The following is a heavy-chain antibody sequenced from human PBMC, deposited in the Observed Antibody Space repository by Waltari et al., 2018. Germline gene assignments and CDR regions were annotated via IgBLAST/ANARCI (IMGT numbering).Heavy chain of an antibody. D-gene: IGHD3-16*01. CDR2: IIPIFGTA. Sequence: QVQLVQSGAAVKKPGSSVKVSCKASGGTFIRYAISWVRRAPGQGLEWMGRIIPIFGTANYAQKFQGRVTITADKSTSTAYMELSSLRSEDTAVYYCATRVGVYYYYYGMDVWGQGTTVTVSS. CDR1: GGTFIRYA. J-gene: IGHJ6*02. V-gene: IGHV1-69*08. CDR3: ATRVGVYYYYYGMDV.